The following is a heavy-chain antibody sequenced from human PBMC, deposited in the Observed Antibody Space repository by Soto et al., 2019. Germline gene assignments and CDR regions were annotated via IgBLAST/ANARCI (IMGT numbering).Heavy chain of an antibody. V-gene: IGHV1-2*04. D-gene: IGHD1-26*01. CDR2: INPNSGGT. CDR3: ARSQGWGYYYYYGMDV. Sequence: GASVKVSCKASGYTFTGYYMHWVRQAPGQGLEWMGWINPNSGGTNYAQKFQGWVTMTRDTSISTAYMELSRLRSDDTAVYYCARSQGWGYYYYYGMDVWGQGTTVTVSS. J-gene: IGHJ6*02. CDR1: GYTFTGYY.